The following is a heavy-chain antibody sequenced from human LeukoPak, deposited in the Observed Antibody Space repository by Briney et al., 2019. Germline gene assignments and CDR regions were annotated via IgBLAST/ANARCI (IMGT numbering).Heavy chain of an antibody. V-gene: IGHV3-23*01. Sequence: PGGSLRLSCAASGFTFSSYAMSWVRQAPGKGLEWVSAISGSGGSTYYADSVKGRFTISRDNSKKMLYLQMNSLRAEDTAVYYCARGWVLATGAFDIWGQGTMVTVSS. CDR3: ARGWVLATGAFDI. CDR2: ISGSGGST. D-gene: IGHD2-8*02. CDR1: GFTFSSYA. J-gene: IGHJ3*02.